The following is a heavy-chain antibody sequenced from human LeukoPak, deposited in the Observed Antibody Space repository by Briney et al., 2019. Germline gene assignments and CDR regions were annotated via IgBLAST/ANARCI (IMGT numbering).Heavy chain of an antibody. CDR3: AREVVVVANNWFDP. CDR2: IYYSGST. Sequence: SETLSLTCSVSGYSISSGYYWSWIRQPPGKGLEWIGYIYYSGSTNYNPSLKSRVTISVDTSKNQFSLKLSSVTAADTAVYYCAREVVVVANNWFDPWGQGTLVTVSS. CDR1: GYSISSGYY. V-gene: IGHV4-61*01. J-gene: IGHJ5*02. D-gene: IGHD2-15*01.